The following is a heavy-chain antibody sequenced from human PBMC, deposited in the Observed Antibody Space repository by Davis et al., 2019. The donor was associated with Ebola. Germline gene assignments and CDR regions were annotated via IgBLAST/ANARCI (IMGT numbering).Heavy chain of an antibody. V-gene: IGHV6-1*01. CDR1: GDSVSSNSAA. CDR3: ARDSGLGLKRPLEGDAFDI. Sequence: SQTLSLTCAISGDSVSSNSAAWNWIRQSPSRGLEWLGRTYYRSKWYNDYAVSVKSRITINPDTSKNQFSLQLNSVTPEDTAVYYCARDSGLGLKRPLEGDAFDIWGQGTMVTVSS. CDR2: TYYRSKWYN. D-gene: IGHD1-1*01. J-gene: IGHJ3*02.